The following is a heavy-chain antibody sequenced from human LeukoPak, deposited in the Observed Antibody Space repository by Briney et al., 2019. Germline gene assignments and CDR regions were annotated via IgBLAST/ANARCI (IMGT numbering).Heavy chain of an antibody. V-gene: IGHV4-59*01. D-gene: IGHD2-2*01. J-gene: IGHJ4*02. CDR1: GGSISSYY. Sequence: SETLSLTCTVSGGSISSYYWNWIRQPPGKGLEWIGYIYYSGSTNYNPSLKSRVTISVDTSKNQFSLKLSSVTAADTAVYYCARYRETQFDYWGQGTLVTVSS. CDR3: ARYRETQFDY. CDR2: IYYSGST.